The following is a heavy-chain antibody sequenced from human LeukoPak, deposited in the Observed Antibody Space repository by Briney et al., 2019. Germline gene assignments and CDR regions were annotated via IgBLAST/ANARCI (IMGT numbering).Heavy chain of an antibody. CDR3: ARRNDFDI. CDR1: GGSISGDH. V-gene: IGHV4-59*08. CDR2: IYYSGNT. Sequence: SETLSLTCTVSGGSISGDHWNWIRQPPGKGPEWIGYIYYSGNTNYNPSLKSRVTISVDTSKNQFSLKLGSVTAADTAVYYCARRNDFDIWGQGTMVTVSS. J-gene: IGHJ3*02.